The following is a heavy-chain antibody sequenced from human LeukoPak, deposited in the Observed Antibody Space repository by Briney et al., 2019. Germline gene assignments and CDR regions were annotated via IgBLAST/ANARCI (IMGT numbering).Heavy chain of an antibody. J-gene: IGHJ6*02. V-gene: IGHV3-7*01. Sequence: GGSLRLSCAASGFPFSAHFMSWVRQAPGKGLEWVAKIKPDGSESYYVDSVKGRFTFSRDNARNSLYLQMNNLRGEDTAVYYCVRENFWRADDWGQGTTVIVSS. CDR2: IKPDGSES. CDR1: GFPFSAHF. D-gene: IGHD3-3*01. CDR3: VRENFWRADD.